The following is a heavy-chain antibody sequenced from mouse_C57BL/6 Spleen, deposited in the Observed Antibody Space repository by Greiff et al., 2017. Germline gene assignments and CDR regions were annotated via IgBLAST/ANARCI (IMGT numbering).Heavy chain of an antibody. CDR2: IYPGNSDP. CDR3: TRFDYVSSYDFDV. Sequence: VQLQQSGTVLARPGASVKMSCKTSGYTFTSYWMHWVKQRPGQGLEWIGAIYPGNSDPSYNQKFKGKAKLTAVTSASTAYMELSSLTNEDSAVYYCTRFDYVSSYDFDVWGTGTTVTVSS. J-gene: IGHJ1*03. CDR1: GYTFTSYW. V-gene: IGHV1-5*01. D-gene: IGHD1-1*01.